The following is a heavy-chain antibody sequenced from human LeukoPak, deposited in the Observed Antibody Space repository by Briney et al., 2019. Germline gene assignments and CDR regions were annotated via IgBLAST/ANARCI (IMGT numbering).Heavy chain of an antibody. J-gene: IGHJ4*02. Sequence: SETLSLTCTVSGGSISSGDYYWSWIRQPPGKGLEWIGYSYYSGSTYYNPSLKSRVTISVDTSKNQFSLKLSSVTAADTAVYYCARAGGSSVYCSGGSCYSGGYFDYWGQGTLVTVSS. V-gene: IGHV4-30-4*01. D-gene: IGHD2-15*01. CDR3: ARAGGSSVYCSGGSCYSGGYFDY. CDR2: SYYSGST. CDR1: GGSISSGDYY.